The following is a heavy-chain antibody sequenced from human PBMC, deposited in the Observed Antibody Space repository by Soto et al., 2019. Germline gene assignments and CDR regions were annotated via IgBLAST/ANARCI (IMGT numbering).Heavy chain of an antibody. V-gene: IGHV3-30*18. CDR3: AKDDAVVTAEFPAEYFQH. Sequence: GGSLRLSCAASGFTFSSYGMHWVRQAPGKGLEWVAVISYDGSNKYYADSEKGRFTISRDNSKNTLYLQMNSLRAEDTAVYYCAKDDAVVTAEFPAEYFQHWGQGTLVTVSS. D-gene: IGHD2-21*02. J-gene: IGHJ1*01. CDR1: GFTFSSYG. CDR2: ISYDGSNK.